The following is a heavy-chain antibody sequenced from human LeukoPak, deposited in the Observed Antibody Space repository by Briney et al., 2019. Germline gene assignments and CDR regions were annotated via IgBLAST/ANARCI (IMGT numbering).Heavy chain of an antibody. V-gene: IGHV4-61*02. CDR1: GGSISSGSYY. Sequence: PSETLSLTCTVSGGSISSGSYYWSWIRQPAGKGLEWIGRIYTSGSTNYNPSLKSRVTISVDTSKNQFSLKLSSVTAADTAVYYCARIVVVIVDPHRDAFDIWGQGTMVTVSS. J-gene: IGHJ3*02. CDR2: IYTSGST. CDR3: ARIVVVIVDPHRDAFDI. D-gene: IGHD3-22*01.